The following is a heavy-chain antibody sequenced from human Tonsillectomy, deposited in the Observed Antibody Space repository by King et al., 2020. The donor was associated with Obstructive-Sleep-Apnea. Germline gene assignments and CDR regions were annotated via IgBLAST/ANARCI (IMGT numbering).Heavy chain of an antibody. CDR3: ARGDYYYYFGMDV. Sequence: VQLQQWGAGLLEPSETLSLTCEISGESFSAYSWTWIRQPPGTGLEWIGEINHSGSTHYNPSLKSRVTILIDTSKFEFSLKVSSVTAADTAVYFCARGDYYYYFGMDVWGQGTTVIVSS. CDR1: GESFSAYS. J-gene: IGHJ6*02. CDR2: INHSGST. V-gene: IGHV4-34*01.